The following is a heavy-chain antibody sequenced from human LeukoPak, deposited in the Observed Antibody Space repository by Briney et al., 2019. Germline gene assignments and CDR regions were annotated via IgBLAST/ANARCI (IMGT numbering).Heavy chain of an antibody. CDR1: GFTFTRYG. V-gene: IGHV3-30*03. CDR2: ISYDGSNK. D-gene: IGHD6-19*01. J-gene: IGHJ3*02. Sequence: ALRLSCAASGFTFTRYGMSWVRQAPGKGLAWVAVISYDGSNKYYADSVKGRFTISRDNSKNTLYLQMNSLRAEDTAVYYCARGSGSGWSDDAFDIWGQGTMVTVSS. CDR3: ARGSGSGWSDDAFDI.